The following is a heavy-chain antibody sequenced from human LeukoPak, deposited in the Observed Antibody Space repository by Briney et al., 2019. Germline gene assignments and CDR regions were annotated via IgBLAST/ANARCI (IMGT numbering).Heavy chain of an antibody. D-gene: IGHD2-15*01. CDR2: IYYSGST. Sequence: SETLSLPCTVSGSPISSGGYYWSWIRQHPGTGLEWVGYIYYSGSTYYNPSLKSRVTISVDTSKNQFSLKLSSVTAADTAVYYCARIRCSGGSCYHYYYYYMDVWGKGTTVTVSS. CDR3: ARIRCSGGSCYHYYYYYMDV. V-gene: IGHV4-31*03. CDR1: GSPISSGGYY. J-gene: IGHJ6*03.